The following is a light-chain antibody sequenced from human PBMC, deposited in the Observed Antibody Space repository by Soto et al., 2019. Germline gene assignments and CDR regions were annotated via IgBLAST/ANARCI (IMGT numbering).Light chain of an antibody. Sequence: QSALTQPPSVSGAPGQRVTISCTGSSSNIGAGFDVHWYQQLPGTAPKLLIYGNSNRPSGVPDRFSGSKSGTSASLAITGLQADDEADYYCQSYDRSLSGFYVFGTGTKLTVL. CDR1: SSNIGAGFD. CDR2: GNS. CDR3: QSYDRSLSGFYV. V-gene: IGLV1-40*01. J-gene: IGLJ1*01.